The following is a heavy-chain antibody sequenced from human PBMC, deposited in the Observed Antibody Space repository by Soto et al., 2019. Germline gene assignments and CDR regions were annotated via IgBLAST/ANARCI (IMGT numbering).Heavy chain of an antibody. CDR1: GGTFSSYA. D-gene: IGHD3-22*01. V-gene: IGHV1-69*06. CDR2: IIPIFGTA. CDR3: GRDIPPYSYDSSGTNDAFDI. J-gene: IGHJ3*02. Sequence: QVQLVQSGAEVKKPGSSVKVSCKASGGTFSSYAISWVRQAPGQGLEWMGGIIPIFGTANYAQKFQGRVTITADKSTSTAYMELSSLRSEDTAVYYCGRDIPPYSYDSSGTNDAFDIWGQWTMVTVSS.